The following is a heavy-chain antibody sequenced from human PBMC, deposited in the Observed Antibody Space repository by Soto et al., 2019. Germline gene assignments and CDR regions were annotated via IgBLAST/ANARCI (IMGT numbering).Heavy chain of an antibody. J-gene: IGHJ4*02. D-gene: IGHD6-6*01. Sequence: QVQLVQSGAEVKKPGASVKVSCKASGYTFTRYNINWVRQATGQGLEWMGWMNPNSGNTDYAQKFQGRVTMTRNTXISTAYMELSSLRFEDTAVYYCARGREFSSVQIGYWGQGTLVTVSA. CDR1: GYTFTRYN. CDR3: ARGREFSSVQIGY. V-gene: IGHV1-8*01. CDR2: MNPNSGNT.